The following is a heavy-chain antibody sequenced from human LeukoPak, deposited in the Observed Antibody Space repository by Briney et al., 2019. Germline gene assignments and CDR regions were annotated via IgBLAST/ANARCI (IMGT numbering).Heavy chain of an antibody. CDR3: ARVMATAERFFDY. CDR1: GGSISSYH. J-gene: IGHJ4*02. CDR2: IYYSGST. D-gene: IGHD5-24*01. Sequence: PSETLSLTCTVSGGSISSYHWSWVRQPPGKGLEWIGYIYYSGSTNYNPSLKSRVTISVETYKKKFSLKLSSVTAADTAVYYCARVMATAERFFDYWGQGTLVTVSS. V-gene: IGHV4-59*08.